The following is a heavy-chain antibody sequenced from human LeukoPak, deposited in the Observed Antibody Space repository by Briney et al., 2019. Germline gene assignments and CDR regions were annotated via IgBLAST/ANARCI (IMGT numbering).Heavy chain of an antibody. CDR3: ARIKVDDILTGYYRYFDY. CDR2: IDWDDDK. J-gene: IGHJ4*02. CDR1: GFSLSTSGMC. D-gene: IGHD3-9*01. V-gene: IGHV2-70*01. Sequence: SGPALVKPTQTLTLTCTFSGFSLSTSGMCVSWIRQPPGKALEWLALIDWDDDKYYSTSLKTRLTISKDTSKNQEVLTMTNMDPVDTATYYCARIKVDDILTGYYRYFDYWGQGTLVTVSS.